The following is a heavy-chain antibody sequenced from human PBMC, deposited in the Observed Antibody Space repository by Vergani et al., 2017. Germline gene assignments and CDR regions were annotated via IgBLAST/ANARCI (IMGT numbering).Heavy chain of an antibody. CDR3: ARVSVAGMSRWFDP. CDR1: GGSLRSGDYY. D-gene: IGHD6-19*01. CDR2: ISHSGSA. Sequence: QVQLQESGPRLVKPSQILSLTCTVSGGSLRSGDYYWTYVRQSPGRGLEWIGHISHSGSAFYNPSLKSRVSMSVDTSKYQFSLNLRSVTDADTAVYYCARVSVAGMSRWFDPWGQGIPVTVSS. V-gene: IGHV4-30-4*08. J-gene: IGHJ5*02.